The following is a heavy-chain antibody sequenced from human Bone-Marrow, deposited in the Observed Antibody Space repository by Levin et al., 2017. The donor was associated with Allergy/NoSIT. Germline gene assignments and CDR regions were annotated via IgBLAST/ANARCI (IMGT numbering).Heavy chain of an antibody. CDR3: ARVSQYNYGSGSKIGYGMDV. J-gene: IGHJ6*02. CDR1: GFTFSDYY. CDR2: ISSSGSTI. V-gene: IGHV3-11*01. D-gene: IGHD3-10*01. Sequence: PGGSLRLSCAASGFTFSDYYMSWIRQAPGKGLEWVSYISSSGSTIYYADSVKGRFTISRDNAKNSLYLQMNSLRAEDTAVYYCARVSQYNYGSGSKIGYGMDVWGQGTTVTVSS.